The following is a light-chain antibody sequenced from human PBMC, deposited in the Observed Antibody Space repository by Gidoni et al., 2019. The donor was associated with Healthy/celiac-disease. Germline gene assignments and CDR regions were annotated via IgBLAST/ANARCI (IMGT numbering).Light chain of an antibody. V-gene: IGKV2-28*01. Sequence: DIVMTQSPLSLPVTPGEPASISCRSSQSLLHSNGYNYLDWYLQKPGQSPQLLISLGSNRASGVPARFSGSGSGTDFTLKISSVEAEDVGVYYCMQALQTPWTFGQGTKVEIK. CDR1: QSLLHSNGYNY. CDR2: LGS. J-gene: IGKJ1*01. CDR3: MQALQTPWT.